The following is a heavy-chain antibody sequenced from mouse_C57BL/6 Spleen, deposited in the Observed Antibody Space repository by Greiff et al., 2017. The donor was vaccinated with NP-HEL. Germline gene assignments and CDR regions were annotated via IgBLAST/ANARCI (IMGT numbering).Heavy chain of an antibody. CDR1: GYTFTDYY. CDR2: INPYNGGT. Sequence: VQLQQSGPVLVKPGASVKMSCKASGYTFTDYYMNWVKQSHGKSLEWIGVINPYNGGTSYNQKFKGKATLTVDKSSSTAYMELNSLTSEDSAVYYCASRGRDYGSSYVDYWGQGTTLTVSS. CDR3: ASRGRDYGSSYVDY. D-gene: IGHD1-1*01. J-gene: IGHJ2*01. V-gene: IGHV1-19*01.